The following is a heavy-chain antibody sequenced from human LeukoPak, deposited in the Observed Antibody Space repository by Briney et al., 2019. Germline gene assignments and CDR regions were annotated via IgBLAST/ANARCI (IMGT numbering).Heavy chain of an antibody. CDR2: INHDGSST. Sequence: PGGSLRPSCATSGFTFSTFWMHWVRQAPGKGLVWVSRINHDGSSTNYADSVKGRFTVSRDNSKNTLYLQMSSLRAEDTAVYYCAKGTLGYCSGGSCYSGYWGQGALVTVSS. J-gene: IGHJ4*02. V-gene: IGHV3-74*01. CDR1: GFTFSTFW. CDR3: AKGTLGYCSGGSCYSGY. D-gene: IGHD2-15*01.